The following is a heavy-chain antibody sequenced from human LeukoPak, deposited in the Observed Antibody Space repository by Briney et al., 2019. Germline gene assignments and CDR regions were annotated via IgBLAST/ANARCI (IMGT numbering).Heavy chain of an antibody. J-gene: IGHJ3*02. CDR1: GFTFSDYG. Sequence: PGGSLRLSCTASGFTFSDYGVNWFRQAPGKGLEWVAFIRSKPYGGTTEYAASVKGRFSISRDDSTSIVYLQMNSLKTEDTALYYCSSTRISGIDGFDIWGQGTMVTVSS. D-gene: IGHD2-15*01. CDR2: IRSKPYGGTT. V-gene: IGHV3-49*03. CDR3: SSTRISGIDGFDI.